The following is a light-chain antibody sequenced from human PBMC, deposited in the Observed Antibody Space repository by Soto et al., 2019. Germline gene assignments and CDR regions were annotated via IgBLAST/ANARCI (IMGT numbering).Light chain of an antibody. CDR2: TTS. V-gene: IGKV1-39*01. CDR1: QSISSY. CDR3: QQSYSRPRS. Sequence: DIQMNQSPSSLSACVANRVTITCRASQSISSYLNWYQQKPGKAPNLLIYTTSNLESVVPSRFGGSGSWTDFTLTISSLQPEDVATYFCQQSYSRPRSFGQGTKVDI. J-gene: IGKJ1*01.